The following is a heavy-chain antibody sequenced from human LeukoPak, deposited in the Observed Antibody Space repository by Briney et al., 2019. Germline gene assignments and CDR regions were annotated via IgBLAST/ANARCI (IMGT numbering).Heavy chain of an antibody. J-gene: IGHJ6*03. CDR2: IKRKTDGETT. Sequence: GGSLRLSCAASGFTFSNAWMSWVRQAPGKGLEWVGRIKRKTDGETTEYAATVEGTFTISRDDSKNTLYQQMNSLKTVDIAVYYCTTIKRDWSYKPREYYYYYMDVWGKGTTGTVSS. D-gene: IGHD1-7*01. V-gene: IGHV3-15*01. CDR1: GFTFSNAW. CDR3: TTIKRDWSYKPREYYYYYMDV.